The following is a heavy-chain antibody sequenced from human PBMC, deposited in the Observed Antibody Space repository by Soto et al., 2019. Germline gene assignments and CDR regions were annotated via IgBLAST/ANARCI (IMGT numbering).Heavy chain of an antibody. Sequence: DVQLVESGGGLVQPGRSLRLSCAASGFTFDDFAMHWVRRVPGKGLEWVSSITWNSNVIGYADSVKGRFTISRDNAKNALYLPMNSLRPEDTAFYYCTRGGADAFCGGGRCYFDYWGQGTLVTVSS. J-gene: IGHJ4*02. V-gene: IGHV3-9*01. CDR3: TRGGADAFCGGGRCYFDY. CDR2: ITWNSNVI. CDR1: GFTFDDFA. D-gene: IGHD2-15*01.